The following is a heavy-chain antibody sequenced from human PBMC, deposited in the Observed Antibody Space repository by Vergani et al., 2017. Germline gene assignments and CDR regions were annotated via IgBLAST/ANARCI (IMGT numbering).Heavy chain of an antibody. CDR3: AREWAEYGSGSYYHDY. Sequence: EVQLVESGGGLVQPGGSLRLSCAASGFTFSSYSMNWVRQAPGKGLEWVSYISSSSSTIYYADSVKCRFTISRDNAKNSLYLQMNSLRDEDTAVYYCAREWAEYGSGSYYHDYWGQGTLVTVSS. CDR1: GFTFSSYS. CDR2: ISSSSSTI. J-gene: IGHJ4*02. D-gene: IGHD3-10*01. V-gene: IGHV3-48*02.